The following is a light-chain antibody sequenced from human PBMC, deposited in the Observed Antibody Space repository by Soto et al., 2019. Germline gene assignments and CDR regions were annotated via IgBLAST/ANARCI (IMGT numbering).Light chain of an antibody. CDR1: QGISSA. CDR3: QQFNSYPPT. Sequence: AIQLTQSPSSLSASVGDRVTITCRASQGISSALAWYQQKPGQAPKLLIYDASSLESGVPSRFSGSGSGPDFTLTLSSRQPEDFATYYCQQFNSYPPTFGPGTKVDIK. J-gene: IGKJ3*01. V-gene: IGKV1-13*02. CDR2: DAS.